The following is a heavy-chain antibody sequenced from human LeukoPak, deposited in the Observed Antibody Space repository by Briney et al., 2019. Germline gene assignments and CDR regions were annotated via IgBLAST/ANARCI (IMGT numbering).Heavy chain of an antibody. CDR2: ISSSSSTI. D-gene: IGHD2-15*01. Sequence: GGSLRLSCAASGLTFSSYSMNWVRQAPGKGLEWVSYISSSSSTIYYADSVKGRFTISRDNAKNSLYLQMNSLRAEDTAVYYCAGRVCSGGSCYSDDAFDIWGQGTMVTVSS. J-gene: IGHJ3*02. CDR3: AGRVCSGGSCYSDDAFDI. CDR1: GLTFSSYS. V-gene: IGHV3-48*04.